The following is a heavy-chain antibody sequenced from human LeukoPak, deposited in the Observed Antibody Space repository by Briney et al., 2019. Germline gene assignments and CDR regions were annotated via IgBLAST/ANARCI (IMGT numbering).Heavy chain of an antibody. Sequence: PSETLSLTCTVSGGSISSYYWSWIRQPPGKGLEWIGYIYYSGSTNYNPSLKSRVTISVDTSKNQFSLKLSSATAADTAVYYCARDYSSSWYESDAFDIWGQGTMVTVSS. CDR2: IYYSGST. D-gene: IGHD6-13*01. V-gene: IGHV4-59*01. CDR1: GGSISSYY. J-gene: IGHJ3*02. CDR3: ARDYSSSWYESDAFDI.